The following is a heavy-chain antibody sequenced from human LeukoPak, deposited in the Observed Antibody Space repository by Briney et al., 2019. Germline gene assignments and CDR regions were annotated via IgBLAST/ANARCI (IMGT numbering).Heavy chain of an antibody. CDR1: GYSISTSYY. CDR2: IYHSGST. Sequence: SETLSLTCTVSGYSISTSYYWGWIRQPPGKGLEWIGSIYHSGSTNYNPSLKSRVTISVDKSKNQFSLKLSSVTAADTAVYYCARDPPDYYDSSGSTSWGQGTLVTVSS. D-gene: IGHD3-22*01. V-gene: IGHV4-38-2*02. J-gene: IGHJ4*02. CDR3: ARDPPDYYDSSGSTS.